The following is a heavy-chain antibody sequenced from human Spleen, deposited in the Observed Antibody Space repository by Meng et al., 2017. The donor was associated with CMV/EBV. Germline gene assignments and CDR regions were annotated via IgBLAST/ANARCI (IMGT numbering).Heavy chain of an antibody. Sequence: LSLTCAASGFTFSSYEMNWVRQAPGKGLEWVSYISSSGSTIYYADSVKGRFTISRDNARNSLYLQMNSLRAEDTAVYYCAKDFYSGVIVVVPAAVMDVWGQGTTVTVSS. CDR3: AKDFYSGVIVVVPAAVMDV. V-gene: IGHV3-48*03. CDR2: ISSSGSTI. CDR1: GFTFSSYE. J-gene: IGHJ6*02. D-gene: IGHD2-2*01.